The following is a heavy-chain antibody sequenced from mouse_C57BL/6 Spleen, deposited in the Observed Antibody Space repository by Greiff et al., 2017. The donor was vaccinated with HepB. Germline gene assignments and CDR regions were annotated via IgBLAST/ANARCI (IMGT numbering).Heavy chain of an antibody. Sequence: QVQLKQSGAELVKPGASVKISCKASGYAFSSYWMNWVKQRPGKGLEWIGQIYPGDGDTNYNGKFKGKATLTADKSSSTAYMQLSSLTSEDSAVYFCARTYYGSSYFDYWGQGTTLTVSS. D-gene: IGHD1-1*01. V-gene: IGHV1-80*01. CDR1: GYAFSSYW. J-gene: IGHJ2*01. CDR2: IYPGDGDT. CDR3: ARTYYGSSYFDY.